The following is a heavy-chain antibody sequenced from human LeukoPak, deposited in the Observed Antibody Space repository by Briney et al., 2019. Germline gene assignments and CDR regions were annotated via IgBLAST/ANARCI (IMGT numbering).Heavy chain of an antibody. D-gene: IGHD4-17*01. J-gene: IGHJ4*02. CDR3: AGGHDCGDYVVG. CDR2: IYYNGDT. V-gene: IGHV4-4*02. Sequence: PSETLSLTCAVSGGSIGINNWWSWVRQPPGKGLEWIGEIYYNGDTNYNPSLKSRVTISVDTSKKQFSLKLSSVTAADTAVYYCAGGHDCGDYVVGWGQGTLVTVSS. CDR1: GGSIGINNW.